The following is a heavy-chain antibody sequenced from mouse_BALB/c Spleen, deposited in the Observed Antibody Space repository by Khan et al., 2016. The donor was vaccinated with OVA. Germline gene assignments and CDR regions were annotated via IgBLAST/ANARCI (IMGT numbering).Heavy chain of an antibody. V-gene: IGHV1S135*01. CDR2: IDPFSGDT. J-gene: IGHJ3*01. CDR3: TRHGYVAWFTY. D-gene: IGHD2-2*01. CDR1: GYSFTTYY. Sequence: VQLQQPGPELMKPGASGKISRKASGYSFTTYYIHWVKQSHGKSLEWIGYIDPFSGDTTYNQKFKGMATLTVDKSSSTAYIHLSNLTSEDSAVYYCTRHGYVAWFTYWGQGTLVTVSA.